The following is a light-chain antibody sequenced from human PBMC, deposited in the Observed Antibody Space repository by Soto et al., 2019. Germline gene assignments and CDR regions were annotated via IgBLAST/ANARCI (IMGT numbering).Light chain of an antibody. CDR2: GAS. Sequence: EIVMTQSPATLSVSPGERATLSCRASQSVGSKLAWYQQKPGQAPRLLIYGASTRATGIPARFSGSGSGTEFTLTISSLQSEDFAVYYCQQYGYSPITFGQGTRLEIK. J-gene: IGKJ5*01. CDR1: QSVGSK. V-gene: IGKV3-15*01. CDR3: QQYGYSPIT.